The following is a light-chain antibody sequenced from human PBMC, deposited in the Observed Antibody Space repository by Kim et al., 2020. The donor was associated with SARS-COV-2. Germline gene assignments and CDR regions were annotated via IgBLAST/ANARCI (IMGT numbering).Light chain of an antibody. CDR3: ASWDDSLRGRV. CDR2: TNG. J-gene: IGLJ3*02. Sequence: QSVLTQPPSSSGTPGQSVTISCSGNKFNIGDNLVYWYQQFPGTAPKLLIHTNGQRPSGVPDRFSGSKSDTSASLTISGLRSEDEADYYCASWDDSLRGRVFGGGTQLTVL. V-gene: IGLV1-47*02. CDR1: KFNIGDNL.